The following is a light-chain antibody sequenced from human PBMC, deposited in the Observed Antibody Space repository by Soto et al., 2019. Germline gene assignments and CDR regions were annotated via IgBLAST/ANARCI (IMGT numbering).Light chain of an antibody. CDR3: QQYADWPRHT. V-gene: IGKV3-15*01. CDR2: AAS. CDR1: QSVNSN. Sequence: IVMMQSPASLSVSLGQRVTLSCRASQSVNSNLAWYQKKNGQPPRLLIYAASTRATGIPNRFSVSGSGTDFTLTISSLQSEDFAVYYCQQYADWPRHTFGQGTKLE. J-gene: IGKJ2*01.